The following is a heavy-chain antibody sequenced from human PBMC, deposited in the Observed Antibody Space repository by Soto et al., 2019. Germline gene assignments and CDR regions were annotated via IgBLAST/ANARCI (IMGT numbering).Heavy chain of an antibody. CDR1: GFAVSSKY. CDR3: GQTTGWPCFDF. Sequence: EVQLVESGGGVIQPGGSLRLSCAASGFAVSSKYMTWVRQAPGKGLEWVSVIYGGGTTYYADSVKGRFTISRDTFKNTLYLQMNGLGAEDTAVYYCGQTTGWPCFDFWGQGTLVTVFS. V-gene: IGHV3-53*01. J-gene: IGHJ4*02. CDR2: IYGGGTT. D-gene: IGHD6-19*01.